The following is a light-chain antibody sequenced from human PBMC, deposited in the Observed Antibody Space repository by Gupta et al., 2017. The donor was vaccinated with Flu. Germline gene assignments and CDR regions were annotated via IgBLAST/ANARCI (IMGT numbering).Light chain of an antibody. CDR2: NAK. CDR3: GVFTRSGIWV. J-gene: IGLJ3*02. Sequence: HHTAGQAPLTLSYNAKTRSSGVPDRFSGSITGNTAALTITGSQAEDESYYYCGVFTRSGIWVFGRGTKLTVL. V-gene: IGLV8-61*01.